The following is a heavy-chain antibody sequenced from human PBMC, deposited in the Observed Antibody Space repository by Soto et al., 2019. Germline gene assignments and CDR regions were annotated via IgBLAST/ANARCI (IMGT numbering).Heavy chain of an antibody. D-gene: IGHD5-12*01. CDR3: GREGNLGRWLQPLDF. V-gene: IGHV4-59*01. J-gene: IGHJ4*02. CDR1: GDSISAYS. CDR2: IHYNGNT. Sequence: PSETLSLTCTVSGDSISAYSWSWVRRPPGKGLEWIGNIHYNGNTKYNPSLKSRVTMSVDTSKNQFSLRLISATAADTAIYFCGREGNLGRWLQPLDFWGQGTLVTVSS.